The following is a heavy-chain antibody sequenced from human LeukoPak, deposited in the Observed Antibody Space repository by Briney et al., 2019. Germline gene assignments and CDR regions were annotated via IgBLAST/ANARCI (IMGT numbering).Heavy chain of an antibody. CDR1: GYSIGSAYY. V-gene: IGHV4-38-2*02. CDR2: IYHSGST. J-gene: IGHJ5*02. D-gene: IGHD4-11*01. Sequence: SETLSLTCTVSGYSIGSAYYWGWIRQPPGKGLEWIGNIYHSGSTYYNPSLKSRVTISMDTFKNQFSLKLSSVTAAGTAMYYCARAPVSNNWFDPWGQGTLATVSS. CDR3: ARAPVSNNWFDP.